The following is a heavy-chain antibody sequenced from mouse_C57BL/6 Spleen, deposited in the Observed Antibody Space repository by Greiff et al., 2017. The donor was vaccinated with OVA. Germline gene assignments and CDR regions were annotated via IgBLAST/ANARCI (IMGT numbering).Heavy chain of an antibody. D-gene: IGHD2-5*01. V-gene: IGHV1-64*01. CDR1: GYTFTSYW. CDR2: IHPNSGST. J-gene: IGHJ3*01. Sequence: QVQLKQPGAELVKPGASVKLSCKASGYTFTSYWMHWVKQRPGQGLEWIGMIHPNSGSTNYNEKFKSKATLTVDKSSSTAYMQLSSLTSEDSAVYYCARPRSWQIKAKSNYAWFAYWGQGTLVTVSA. CDR3: ARPRSWQIKAKSNYAWFAY.